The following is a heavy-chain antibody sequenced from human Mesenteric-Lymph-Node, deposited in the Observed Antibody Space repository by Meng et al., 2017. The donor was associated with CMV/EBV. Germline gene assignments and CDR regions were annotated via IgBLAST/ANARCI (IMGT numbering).Heavy chain of an antibody. D-gene: IGHD3-22*01. V-gene: IGHV4-39*07. CDR3: ARHGSSLSHYDY. Sequence: GSLRLSCTVSGGSLSSNNYYWDWIRQPPGKGLEWIGSIDNSGNTNYNPSLKSRVTISLDTSRNQFSLKLTSVTAADTAVYYCARHGSSLSHYDYWGQGTLVTVSS. J-gene: IGHJ4*02. CDR2: IDNSGNT. CDR1: GGSLSSNNYY.